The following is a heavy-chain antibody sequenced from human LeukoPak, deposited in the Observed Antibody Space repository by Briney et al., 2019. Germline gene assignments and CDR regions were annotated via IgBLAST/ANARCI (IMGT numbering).Heavy chain of an antibody. D-gene: IGHD3-22*01. J-gene: IGHJ4*02. CDR1: RFTFSNFW. CDR2: INQDGSEK. Sequence: GGTLRLSCAASRFTFSNFWMNWGRHAPEKGLEWVANINQDGSEKYYVDSVKGRFTISRDNATNSLYLQMNNLRGEDTAVYYCARGHYYDFDWGQGTLVTVSS. V-gene: IGHV3-7*01. CDR3: ARGHYYDFD.